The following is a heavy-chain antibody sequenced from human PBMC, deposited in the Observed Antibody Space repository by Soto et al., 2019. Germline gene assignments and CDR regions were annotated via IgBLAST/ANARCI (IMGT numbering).Heavy chain of an antibody. CDR2: ISGLGGRI. D-gene: IGHD1-20*01. Sequence: PGGSLRISCVASGFTFSIYAMAWVGQAPGKRLEWVSGISGLGGRIYYADSVKGRFTVSRDISKNTLYLQMNSLRADDTSVYYRAKRDADNSGPFDYWGQGTLVTVSS. CDR1: GFTFSIYA. CDR3: AKRDADNSGPFDY. J-gene: IGHJ4*02. V-gene: IGHV3-23*01.